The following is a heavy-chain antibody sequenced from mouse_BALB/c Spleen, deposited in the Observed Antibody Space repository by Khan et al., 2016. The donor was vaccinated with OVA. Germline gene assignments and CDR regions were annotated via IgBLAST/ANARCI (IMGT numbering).Heavy chain of an antibody. CDR3: ARVYGGDFDY. CDR2: IRYSGNT. Sequence: EVQLQESGPGLVKPSQSLSLTCTVTGYSITSDYAWNWIRQFPGNKLEWMGYIRYSGNTNYNPSLKSRISITRDTSKNQFFLQLNSVTTEDTATYDCARVYGGDFDYWGQGTTLTVSS. V-gene: IGHV3-2*02. D-gene: IGHD1-1*01. CDR1: GYSITSDYA. J-gene: IGHJ2*01.